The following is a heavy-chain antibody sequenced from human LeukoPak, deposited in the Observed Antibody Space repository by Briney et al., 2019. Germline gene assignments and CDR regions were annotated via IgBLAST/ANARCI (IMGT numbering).Heavy chain of an antibody. CDR2: INTDGTRT. D-gene: IGHD5-24*01. CDR1: GFTFSRHW. V-gene: IGHV3-74*01. Sequence: GGSLRLSCATSGFTFSRHWMHWVRQVPGKGLVWISCINTDGTRTTCADSVKGRFTISRDNAKNTLYLQVDGPRDEDTAVYFCSRGMDGYNIDFWGQGTLVTV. CDR3: SRGMDGYNIDF. J-gene: IGHJ4*02.